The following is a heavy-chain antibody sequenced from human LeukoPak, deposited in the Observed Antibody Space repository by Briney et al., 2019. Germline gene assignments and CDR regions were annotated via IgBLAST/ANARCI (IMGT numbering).Heavy chain of an antibody. CDR3: ASVYKNGMDV. J-gene: IGHJ6*02. CDR1: GGTFSSYA. V-gene: IGHV1-69*13. CDR2: IIPIFGTA. Sequence: SVKVSCKASGGTFSSYAISWVRQAPGQGLEWMGGIIPIFGTANYAQKFQGRVTITADESTSTAYMELSRLRSEDTAVYYCASVYKNGMDVWGQGTTVIVSS. D-gene: IGHD5-24*01.